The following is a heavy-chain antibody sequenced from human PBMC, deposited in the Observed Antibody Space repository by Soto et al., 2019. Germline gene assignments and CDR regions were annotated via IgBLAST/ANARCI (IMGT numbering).Heavy chain of an antibody. CDR3: TRLVGGSITIFGVAPNWFDP. J-gene: IGHJ5*02. D-gene: IGHD3-3*01. V-gene: IGHV3-73*01. CDR2: IRSKANSYAT. Sequence: GGSLRLSCAASGFTFSGSAMHWVRQASGKGLEWVGRIRSKANSYATAYAASVKGRFTISRDDSKNTAYLQMNSLKTEDTAVYYCTRLVGGSITIFGVAPNWFDPWGQGTLVTSPQ. CDR1: GFTFSGSA.